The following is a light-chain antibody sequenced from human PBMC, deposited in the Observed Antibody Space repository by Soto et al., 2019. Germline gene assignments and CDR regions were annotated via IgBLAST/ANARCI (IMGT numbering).Light chain of an antibody. CDR2: DAS. CDR3: QQRMNWPLT. Sequence: EIVLTQSPATLSLSPGGRATLSCRASQTVTNHFAWYQQKAGQAPRLLIFDASSRASGIPPRFSGSGSGTEFTLTRNRVDPDDVAVYYCQQRMNWPLTCGGGTRGEIK. V-gene: IGKV3-11*01. J-gene: IGKJ4*02. CDR1: QTVTNH.